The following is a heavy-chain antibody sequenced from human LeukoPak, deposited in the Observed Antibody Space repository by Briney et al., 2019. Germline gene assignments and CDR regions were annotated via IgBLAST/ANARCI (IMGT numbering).Heavy chain of an antibody. V-gene: IGHV4-31*03. CDR2: IYYSGST. CDR3: ARGSGSNWFDP. Sequence: PSETLSLTCTVSGGSISSGGYYWSWIRQHPGTGLEWIGHIYYSGSTYYNPSLKNRLTISVDTSKNQFSLKLSSVTAADTAVYYCARGSGSNWFDPWGQGILVTVSS. D-gene: IGHD1-26*01. CDR1: GGSISSGGYY. J-gene: IGHJ5*02.